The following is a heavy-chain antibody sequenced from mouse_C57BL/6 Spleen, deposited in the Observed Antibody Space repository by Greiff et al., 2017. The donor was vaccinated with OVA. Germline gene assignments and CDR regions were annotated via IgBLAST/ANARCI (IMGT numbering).Heavy chain of an antibody. J-gene: IGHJ2*01. CDR1: GYSITSGYY. Sequence: EVKLLESGPGLVKPSQSLSLTCSVTGYSITSGYYWNWLRQFPGNKLEWMGYISYDGSNNYNPSLKNRISITRDTSKNQFFLKLNSVTTEDTATYYCARGHITTVVAHFDDWGQGTTLTVSS. CDR2: ISYDGSN. D-gene: IGHD1-1*01. CDR3: ARGHITTVVAHFDD. V-gene: IGHV3-6*01.